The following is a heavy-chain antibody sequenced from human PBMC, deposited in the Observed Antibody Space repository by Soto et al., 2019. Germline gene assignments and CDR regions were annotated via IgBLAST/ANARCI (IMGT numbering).Heavy chain of an antibody. CDR3: ARASMIGVPGFFDV. Sequence: SETLSLTCTVSGASIINNHYYWNFIRQPPGKGLEWIGYIYYSGSTSYNPSLESRLTISIDTSRNQFSLELSSVTAADTAVYFRARASMIGVPGFFDVWGRGTLVTVSS. D-gene: IGHD3-22*01. CDR1: GASIINNHYY. V-gene: IGHV4-30-4*08. CDR2: IYYSGST. J-gene: IGHJ2*01.